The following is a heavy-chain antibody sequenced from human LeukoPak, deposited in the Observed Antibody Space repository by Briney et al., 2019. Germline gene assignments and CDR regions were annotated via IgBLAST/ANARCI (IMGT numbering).Heavy chain of an antibody. Sequence: GASVKVSCKASGGTFSSYAISWVRQAPGQGLEWMGRIIPIFGTANYAQKFQGRVTITTDESTSTAYMELSSLRSEDTAVYYCAREILAGSYRRGINYWGQGTLVTVSS. CDR1: GGTFSSYA. CDR3: AREILAGSYRRGINY. D-gene: IGHD3-16*02. V-gene: IGHV1-69*05. CDR2: IIPIFGTA. J-gene: IGHJ4*02.